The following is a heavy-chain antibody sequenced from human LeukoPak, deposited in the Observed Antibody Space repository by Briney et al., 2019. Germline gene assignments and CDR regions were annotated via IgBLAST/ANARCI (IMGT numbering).Heavy chain of an antibody. D-gene: IGHD4-23*01. V-gene: IGHV3-30*02. CDR1: GFTFSSYG. J-gene: IGHJ3*02. Sequence: GGSLRLSCAAPGFTFSSYGMHWVRQAPGKGLEWVAFIRYDGSNKYYADSVKGRFTISRDNSKTTLYLQMNSLRAEDTAVYYCAKLCGDYGDKRDAFDIWGQGTMVTVSS. CDR2: IRYDGSNK. CDR3: AKLCGDYGDKRDAFDI.